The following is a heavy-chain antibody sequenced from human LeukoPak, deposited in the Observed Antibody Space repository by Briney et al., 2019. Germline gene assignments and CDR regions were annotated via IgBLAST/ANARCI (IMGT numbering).Heavy chain of an antibody. Sequence: SETLSLTCTVSGGSISSSSYYWGWIRQPPGKGLEWIGSIYYSGSTYYNPSLKSRITISVDTSKNHFSLKLSSVTAADTAVYYCARENSGYYHSIFDYWGQGTLVTVSS. D-gene: IGHD3-22*01. CDR1: GGSISSSSYY. J-gene: IGHJ4*02. V-gene: IGHV4-39*07. CDR3: ARENSGYYHSIFDY. CDR2: IYYSGST.